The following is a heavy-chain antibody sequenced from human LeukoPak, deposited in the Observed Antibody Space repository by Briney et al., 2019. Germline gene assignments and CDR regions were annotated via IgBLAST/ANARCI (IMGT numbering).Heavy chain of an antibody. D-gene: IGHD1-26*01. CDR3: AREAGLYSGSYYEFDY. CDR2: IIPIFGTA. CDR1: RGTFTSDA. V-gene: IGHV1-69*05. J-gene: IGHJ4*02. Sequence: SVKVSCKASRGTFTSDAISWVRQAPGQGLEWMGGIIPIFGTANYAQKFHARVAITTDESTSTAYMDLSSLLSEHPTAPYCAREAGLYSGSYYEFDYWGQGTLVTVSS.